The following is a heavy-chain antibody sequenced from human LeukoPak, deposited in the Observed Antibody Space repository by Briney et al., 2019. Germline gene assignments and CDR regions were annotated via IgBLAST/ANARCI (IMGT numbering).Heavy chain of an antibody. CDR2: IYTSGST. CDR3: ARDKGIAARPGFDY. D-gene: IGHD6-6*01. V-gene: IGHV4-4*07. Sequence: SETLSLTCTVSGGSISSYYWSWIRQPAGKGLEWIGRIYTSGSTNYNPSLKSRVIMSVDTSKNQFSLKLSSVTAADTAVYYCARDKGIAARPGFDYWGQGTLATVSS. CDR1: GGSISSYY. J-gene: IGHJ4*02.